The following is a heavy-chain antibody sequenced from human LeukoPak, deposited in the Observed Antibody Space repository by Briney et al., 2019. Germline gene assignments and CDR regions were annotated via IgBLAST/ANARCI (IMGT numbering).Heavy chain of an antibody. CDR3: ARGRGQWHRTAREYYYYYMDV. D-gene: IGHD6-19*01. J-gene: IGHJ6*03. CDR1: GGSISSYY. V-gene: IGHV4-34*01. Sequence: SETLSLTCTVSGGSISSYYWSWLRQPPGKGLEWIGEINHSGSTNYNPSLKSRVTISVDTSKNQFSLKLSSVTAADTAVYYCARGRGQWHRTAREYYYYYMDVWGKGTTVTVSS. CDR2: INHSGST.